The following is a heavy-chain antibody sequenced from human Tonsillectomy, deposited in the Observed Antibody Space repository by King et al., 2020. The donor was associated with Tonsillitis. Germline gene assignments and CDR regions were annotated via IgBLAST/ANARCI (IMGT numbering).Heavy chain of an antibody. J-gene: IGHJ4*02. V-gene: IGHV4-59*01. CDR1: GGSITPYY. D-gene: IGHD3-10*01. CDR2: IYYAGTT. Sequence: QLQESGPGLVKPSETLSLIFTVSGGSITPYYWSWFRQPPGKGLEWIGYIYYAGTTTYNPSLKTRVTISVDTSRNKFSLQLTSVTAADTAIYFCARFTRDFDSWGQGTLVTISS. CDR3: ARFTRDFDS.